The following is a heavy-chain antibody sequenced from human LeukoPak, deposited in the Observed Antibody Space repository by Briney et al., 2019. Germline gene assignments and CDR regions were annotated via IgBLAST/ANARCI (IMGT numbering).Heavy chain of an antibody. J-gene: IGHJ6*02. CDR1: GFTFSNYW. V-gene: IGHV3-74*01. CDR3: ARDEAYYYGSGSYYKGNLYYYGMDV. CDR2: INSDGSTT. Sequence: GGSLRLSCAASGFTFSNYWMHWVRQAPGKGLVWVSRINSDGSTTNYADSVKGRFTISRDNSKNTLYLQMGSLRAEDMAVYYCARDEAYYYGSGSYYKGNLYYYGMDVWGQGTTVTVSS. D-gene: IGHD3-10*01.